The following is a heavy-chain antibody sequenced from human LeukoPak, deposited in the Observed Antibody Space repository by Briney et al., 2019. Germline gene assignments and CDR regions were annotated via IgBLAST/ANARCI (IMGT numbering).Heavy chain of an antibody. Sequence: GGSPRLSCVVSRLTFRNYGMHWVRQAPGKGLEWVAFVEYDGGDKYYTDSVKGRFTISRDNSRNTLYLQMNSLTTEDTAVYYCATKRGNSGYLESWGQGTLVT. J-gene: IGHJ4*02. D-gene: IGHD2/OR15-2a*01. CDR1: RLTFRNYG. CDR2: VEYDGGDK. CDR3: ATKRGNSGYLES. V-gene: IGHV3-30*02.